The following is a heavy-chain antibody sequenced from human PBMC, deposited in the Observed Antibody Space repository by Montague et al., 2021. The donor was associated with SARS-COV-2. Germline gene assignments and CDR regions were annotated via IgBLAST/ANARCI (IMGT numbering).Heavy chain of an antibody. D-gene: IGHD2-21*02. CDR1: GYRFSTSW. Sequence: QSGAEVKKPGEPLKISCKASGYRFSTSWIGWVRQMPGKGLEWMGIIYPDDSDARYSPSFQGQVTISVDKSINTAYLQWSSLKASDTATYYCARQVVVTASAFWYFDLWGRGTLLTVSS. CDR3: ARQVVVTASAFWYFDL. J-gene: IGHJ2*01. CDR2: IYPDDSDA. V-gene: IGHV5-51*01.